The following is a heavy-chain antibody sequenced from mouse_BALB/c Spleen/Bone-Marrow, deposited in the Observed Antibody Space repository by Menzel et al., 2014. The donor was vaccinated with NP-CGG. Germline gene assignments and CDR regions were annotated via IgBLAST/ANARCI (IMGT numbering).Heavy chain of an antibody. Sequence: EVHLVESGGGSVQPGGSLRLSCATSGFTFTDYYMSWVRQPPGKALEWLGFTRNKAKGYTTDYSASVKGRFTISRDNSQRILYLQMNTLRAEDSATYYCARDENVGIYWYFDVWGAGTTVIVSS. CDR2: TRNKAKGYTT. CDR3: ARDENVGIYWYFDV. V-gene: IGHV7-3*02. J-gene: IGHJ1*01. CDR1: GFTFTDYY.